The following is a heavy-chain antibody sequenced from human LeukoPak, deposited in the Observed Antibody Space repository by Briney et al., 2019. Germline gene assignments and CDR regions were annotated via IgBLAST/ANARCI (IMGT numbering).Heavy chain of an antibody. V-gene: IGHV3-30-3*01. CDR2: ISHDGNNK. Sequence: GGSLRLSCAASGFTFSSNVMHWVRQAPGKGLEWVAAISHDGNNKYYADSVKGRFTISRDNSKNTLYLQMNSLRAEDTAVYYCARDLRGYSGYDYDLWGQGTLVTVSS. J-gene: IGHJ4*02. CDR3: ARDLRGYSGYDYDL. D-gene: IGHD5-12*01. CDR1: GFTFSSNV.